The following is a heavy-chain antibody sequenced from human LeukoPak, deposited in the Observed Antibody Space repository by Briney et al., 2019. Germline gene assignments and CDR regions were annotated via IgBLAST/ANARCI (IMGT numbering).Heavy chain of an antibody. CDR1: GGSISSSSYY. J-gene: IGHJ4*02. V-gene: IGHV4-39*01. CDR3: ARLAAAGIGY. Sequence: SETLSLTCTVSGGSISSSSYYWGWIRQPPGKGLEWIGSIYYSGSTYYNPSLKSRVTISVDTSKNQFSLKLSSVTAADTAVYYWARLAAAGIGYWGQGTLVTVSS. CDR2: IYYSGST. D-gene: IGHD6-13*01.